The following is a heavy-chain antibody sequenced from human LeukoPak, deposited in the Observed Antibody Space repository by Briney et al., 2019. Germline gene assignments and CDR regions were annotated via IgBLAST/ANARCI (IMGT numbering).Heavy chain of an antibody. CDR2: IRYDGSNK. CDR1: GFTFSNFG. J-gene: IGHJ4*02. D-gene: IGHD3-10*01. CDR3: ARDRGLIYLDY. V-gene: IGHV3-33*01. Sequence: GGSLRLSCAASGFTFSNFGMHWVRQVPGKGLEWVAVIRYDGSNKYYADSVKGRFTFSRDDSKNTVYLQMDSLRAGDTAVYYCARDRGLIYLDYWGQGTLVTVSS.